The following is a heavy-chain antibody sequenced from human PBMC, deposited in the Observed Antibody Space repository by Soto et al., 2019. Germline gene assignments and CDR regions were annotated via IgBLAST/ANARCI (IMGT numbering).Heavy chain of an antibody. J-gene: IGHJ6*01. D-gene: IGHD2-2*01. CDR2: IIPIFGIA. CDR3: AREDRDRETGLVPAAIDGMDV. Sequence: QVQLVQSGAEVKKPGSSVKVSCKASGGTFSRYSITWVRQAPGHGLERIGRIIPIFGIASYAQKFQGRVTISADESTSTDYMELRSLRSDDTAVYYCAREDRDRETGLVPAAIDGMDVWGQGTTVTVSS. V-gene: IGHV1-69*08. CDR1: GGTFSRYS.